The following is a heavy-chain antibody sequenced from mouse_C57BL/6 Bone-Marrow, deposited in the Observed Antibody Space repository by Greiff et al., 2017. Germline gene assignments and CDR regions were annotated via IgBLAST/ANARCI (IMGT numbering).Heavy chain of an antibody. CDR2: IDPENGDT. J-gene: IGHJ2*01. V-gene: IGHV14-4*01. CDR3: TTTYGSNY. CDR1: GFNIKDDY. D-gene: IGHD1-1*01. Sequence: EVQLQQSGAELVRPGASVKLSCTASGFNIKDDYMHWVKQRPEQGLEWIGWIDPENGDTEYASKFQGKATITADTSSNTAYLQLSRLTSEDTAVYYCTTTYGSNYWGQGTTLTVSS.